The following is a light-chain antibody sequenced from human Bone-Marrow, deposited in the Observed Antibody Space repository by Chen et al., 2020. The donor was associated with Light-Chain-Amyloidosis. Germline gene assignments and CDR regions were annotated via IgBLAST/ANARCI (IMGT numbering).Light chain of an antibody. CDR3: QVWERSSDRPV. CDR1: NIGSTS. V-gene: IGLV3-21*02. J-gene: IGLJ3*02. Sequence: SYVLTQPSSVSVAPGQTATIACGGNNIGSTSVHWYQQTPGQAPRLVVYDDSDRPSGIPERLSGSNSGNTATLTISRVEAGDEADYYCQVWERSSDRPVFGGGTKLTVL. CDR2: DDS.